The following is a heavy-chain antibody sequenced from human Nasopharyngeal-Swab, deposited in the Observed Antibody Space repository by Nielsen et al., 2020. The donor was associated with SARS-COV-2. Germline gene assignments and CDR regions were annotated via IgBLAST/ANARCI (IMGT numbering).Heavy chain of an antibody. V-gene: IGHV1-24*01. CDR3: ATSPVMVITSWFDP. CDR2: FDPEDGET. D-gene: IGHD3-22*01. J-gene: IGHJ5*02. Sequence: ASVKVSCKVSGYTLTELSMHWARQAPGKGLEWMGGFDPEDGETIYAQKFQGRVTMTEDTSTDTAYMELSSLRSEDTAVYYCATSPVMVITSWFDPWGQGTLVTVSS. CDR1: GYTLTELS.